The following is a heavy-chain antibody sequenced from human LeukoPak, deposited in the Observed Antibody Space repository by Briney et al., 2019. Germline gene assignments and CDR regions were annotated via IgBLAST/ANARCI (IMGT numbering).Heavy chain of an antibody. CDR2: IIPIFGTA. CDR1: GGTFSSYA. Sequence: ASVKVSCKASGGTFSSYAISWVRQAPGQGLEWMGGIIPIFGTANYAQKFQGRVTITADESTSTAYMGLSSLRSEDTAVYYCARSGYCSSTSCYQSHNWFDPWGQGTLVTVSS. J-gene: IGHJ5*02. CDR3: ARSGYCSSTSCYQSHNWFDP. D-gene: IGHD2-2*03. V-gene: IGHV1-69*01.